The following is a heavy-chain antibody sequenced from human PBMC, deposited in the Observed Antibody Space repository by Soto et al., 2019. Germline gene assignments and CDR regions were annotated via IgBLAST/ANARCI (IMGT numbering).Heavy chain of an antibody. Sequence: GESLKISCKGSGYSFTSYWIGWVRQIPGKGLEWMGIIYPGDSDTRYGPSFQGQVTISADKSISTAYLQWSSLKASDTAMYYCARQLVITTDYYYYYGMDVWGQGTTVTVSS. J-gene: IGHJ6*02. CDR2: IYPGDSDT. CDR3: ARQLVITTDYYYYYGMDV. D-gene: IGHD3-9*01. CDR1: GYSFTSYW. V-gene: IGHV5-51*01.